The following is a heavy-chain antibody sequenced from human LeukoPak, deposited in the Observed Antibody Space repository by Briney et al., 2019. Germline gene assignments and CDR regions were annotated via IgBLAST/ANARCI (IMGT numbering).Heavy chain of an antibody. CDR3: ARRAGEYSHPYDY. V-gene: IGHV3-53*01. Sequence: GGSLRLACTVSGLTVSSNSMCWVRQAPEKGLEWVSFIYSGGNTHYSDSVKGRFTISRDNSKNTLYLQMNSLRAEDTAVYYCARRAGEYSHPYDYWGQGTLVTVSS. J-gene: IGHJ4*02. D-gene: IGHD4-17*01. CDR1: GLTVSSNS. CDR2: IYSGGNT.